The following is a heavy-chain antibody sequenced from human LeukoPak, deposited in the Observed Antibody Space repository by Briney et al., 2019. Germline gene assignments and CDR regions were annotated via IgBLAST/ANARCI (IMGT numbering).Heavy chain of an antibody. Sequence: ASVKVSCKASGYTFNSYGITWVRQAPGQGLEWMGWISVYNGNKNYAQKFQGRVTMTTDTSTSTAYMEVRSLRSDDTAVYYCARGYSSGSDYYYGMDVWGQGTTVTVSS. J-gene: IGHJ6*02. CDR3: ARGYSSGSDYYYGMDV. V-gene: IGHV1-18*01. D-gene: IGHD5-18*01. CDR2: ISVYNGNK. CDR1: GYTFNSYG.